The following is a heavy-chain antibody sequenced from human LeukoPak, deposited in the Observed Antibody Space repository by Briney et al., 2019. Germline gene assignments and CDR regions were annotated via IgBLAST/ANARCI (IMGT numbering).Heavy chain of an antibody. CDR2: IYTSGST. CDR1: GGSISSYY. V-gene: IGHV4-4*07. J-gene: IGHJ3*01. CDR3: ARGGLVRGSIDSLIAFDF. D-gene: IGHD3-10*01. Sequence: SETLSLTCTVSGGSISSYYWSWIRQPAGKGLEWIGRIYTSGSTNYNPSLKSRVTMSVDTSKNQFSLHLDSVTPEDTAVYYCARGGLVRGSIDSLIAFDFWGQGTVVTVSS.